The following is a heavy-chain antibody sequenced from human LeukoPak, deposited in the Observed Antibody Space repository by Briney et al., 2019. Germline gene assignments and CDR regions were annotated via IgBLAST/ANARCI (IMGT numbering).Heavy chain of an antibody. CDR2: TYYRSKWYN. D-gene: IGHD1-26*01. Sequence: SQTLSLTSAISGDSVSSNSAAWHSIRQSPSRGLEWLGRTYYRSKWYNDYAVSVKRRITINADTSKNQLSLHLNSGTPEDTPVYYCTSPVVGGAFDIWGQGPMVTVSS. CDR3: TSPVVGGAFDI. CDR1: GDSVSSNSAA. V-gene: IGHV6-1*01. J-gene: IGHJ3*02.